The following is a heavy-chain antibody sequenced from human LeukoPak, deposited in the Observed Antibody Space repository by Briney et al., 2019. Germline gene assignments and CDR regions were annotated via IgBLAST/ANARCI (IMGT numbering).Heavy chain of an antibody. CDR2: IVPIFGTA. J-gene: IGHJ6*03. CDR3: ASGHSGSYFPSRQVLQYYMDV. CDR1: GGTFSSYA. Sequence: SVKVSCKASGGTFSSYAISWVRQAPGQGLEWMGGIVPIFGTANYAQKFQGRVTITTDESTSTAYMELSSLRSEDTAVYYCASGHSGSYFPSRQVLQYYMDVWGKGTTVTVSS. V-gene: IGHV1-69*05. D-gene: IGHD1-26*01.